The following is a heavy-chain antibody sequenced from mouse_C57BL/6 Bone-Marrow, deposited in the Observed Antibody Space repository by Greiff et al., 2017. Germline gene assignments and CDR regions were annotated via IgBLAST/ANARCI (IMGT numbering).Heavy chain of an antibody. CDR1: GYTFTSYW. CDR3: ARAPYDYDDCRYFDV. Sequence: QVQLQQPGAELVRPGTSVKLSCKASGYTFTSYWMHWVKQRPGQGLEWIGVIDPSDSYTNYNQKFKGKATLTVDTSSSTAYMQLSSLTSEDSAVYYCARAPYDYDDCRYFDVWGTGTTVTVSS. V-gene: IGHV1-59*01. CDR2: IDPSDSYT. D-gene: IGHD2-4*01. J-gene: IGHJ1*03.